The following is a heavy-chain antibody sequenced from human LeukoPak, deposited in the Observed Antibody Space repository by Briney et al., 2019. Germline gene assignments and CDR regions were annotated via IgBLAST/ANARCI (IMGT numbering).Heavy chain of an antibody. Sequence: GGSLRLSCAASGFTFDDYAMHWVRQAPGKGLEWVSGISWNSGSIGYADSVKGRFTISRDNAKNSLYLQMNSLRAEDMALHYCAAELVVVPAAIGYWGQGTLVTVSS. CDR3: AAELVVVPAAIGY. J-gene: IGHJ4*02. V-gene: IGHV3-9*03. D-gene: IGHD2-2*01. CDR1: GFTFDDYA. CDR2: ISWNSGSI.